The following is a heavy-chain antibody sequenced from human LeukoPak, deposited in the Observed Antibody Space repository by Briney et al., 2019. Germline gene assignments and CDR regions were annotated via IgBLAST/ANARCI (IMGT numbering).Heavy chain of an antibody. D-gene: IGHD6-6*01. Sequence: SETLSLTSAVYGGSFSGYYWSWIRQPPGKGLEWIGEINHSGSTNYNPSLKSRVTISVDTSKNQFSLKLSSVTAADTAVYYCARGRIAARKNWFDPWGQGTLVTVSS. V-gene: IGHV4-34*01. CDR2: INHSGST. CDR3: ARGRIAARKNWFDP. J-gene: IGHJ5*02. CDR1: GGSFSGYY.